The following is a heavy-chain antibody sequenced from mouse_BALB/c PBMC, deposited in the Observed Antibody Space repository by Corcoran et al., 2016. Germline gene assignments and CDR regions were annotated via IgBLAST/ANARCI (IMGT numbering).Heavy chain of an antibody. V-gene: IGHV9-1*02. CDR2: INTYTGEP. J-gene: IGHJ3*01. D-gene: IGHD1-1*01. CDR3: ASYYGSSFAY. Sequence: QIQLVQSGPELKKPGETVKISCKASGYTFTNYGMNWGKQAPGKVVKWMGWINTYTGEPTYADDFKGRFAFSLETSASTAYLQINNLKNEDMATYFCASYYGSSFAYWGQGTLVTVSA. CDR1: GYTFTNYG.